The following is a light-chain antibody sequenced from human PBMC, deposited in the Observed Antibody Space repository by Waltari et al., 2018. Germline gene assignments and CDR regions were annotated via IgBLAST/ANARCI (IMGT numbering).Light chain of an antibody. CDR3: QQYYSYPRT. Sequence: AIRMTQSPSSFSASTGDRVPITCRASQGISSYLAWYQQKPGKAPKLLIYAASTLQSGVPSSFSGSGSGTDFTLTISCLQSEDFATYYCQQYYSYPRTFGQGTKVEIK. CDR2: AAS. CDR1: QGISSY. V-gene: IGKV1-8*01. J-gene: IGKJ1*01.